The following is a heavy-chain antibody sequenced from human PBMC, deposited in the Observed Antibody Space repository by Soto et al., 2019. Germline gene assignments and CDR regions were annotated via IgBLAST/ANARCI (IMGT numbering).Heavy chain of an antibody. CDR1: GGSISSSSYF. Sequence: SETLSLTCTVSGGSISSSSYFWSWIRQPPGKGLEWIGEINHSGSTNYNPSLKSRVTISVDTSKNQFSLKLNSVTAADTAVYYCARVHVVLMEFADWFDPWGLGTLVTVSS. CDR3: ARVHVVLMEFADWFDP. CDR2: INHSGST. J-gene: IGHJ5*02. D-gene: IGHD2-8*01. V-gene: IGHV4-39*07.